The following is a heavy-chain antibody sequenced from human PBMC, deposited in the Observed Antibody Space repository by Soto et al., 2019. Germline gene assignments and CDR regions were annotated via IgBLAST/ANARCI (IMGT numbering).Heavy chain of an antibody. D-gene: IGHD3-10*01. CDR3: ARRSGGEDY. J-gene: IGHJ4*02. CDR2: IYYSGST. V-gene: IGHV4-59*08. Sequence: SETLSLTCTVSGGSISSYYWSWIRQPPGKGLEWIGYIYYSGSTNYNPSLKSRVTISVDTSKNQFSLKLSSVTAADTAVYYCARRSGGEDYWGQGTLVTVSS. CDR1: GGSISSYY.